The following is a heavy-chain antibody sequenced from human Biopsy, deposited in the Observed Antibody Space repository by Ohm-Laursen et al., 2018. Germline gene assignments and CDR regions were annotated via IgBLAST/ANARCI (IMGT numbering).Heavy chain of an antibody. Sequence: SLRLSCAASGFTFDNYAMHWVRQTPGKGLEWVSGLTWNSANIGYADSVKGRFTISRDNAKKLLYLQMNSLRAEGTALYYCAKDVRVKVQLDGMDVWGQGTTVTVSS. CDR3: AKDVRVKVQLDGMDV. J-gene: IGHJ6*02. CDR2: LTWNSANI. CDR1: GFTFDNYA. D-gene: IGHD1-1*01. V-gene: IGHV3-9*01.